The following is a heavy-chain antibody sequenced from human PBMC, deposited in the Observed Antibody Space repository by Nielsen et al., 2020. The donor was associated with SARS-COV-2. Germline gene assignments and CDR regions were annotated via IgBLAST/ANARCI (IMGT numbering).Heavy chain of an antibody. CDR1: GGSISSSNW. CDR2: IYHSGST. J-gene: IGHJ6*02. V-gene: IGHV4-4*02. CDR3: AGRKHDFWSGFYGMDV. Sequence: SETLSLTCAVSGGSISSSNWWSWVRQPPGKGLEWIGEIYHSGSTNYNPSLKSRVTISVDKSKNQFSLKLSSVTAADTAVYYCAGRKHDFWSGFYGMDVWGQGTTVTVSS. D-gene: IGHD3-3*01.